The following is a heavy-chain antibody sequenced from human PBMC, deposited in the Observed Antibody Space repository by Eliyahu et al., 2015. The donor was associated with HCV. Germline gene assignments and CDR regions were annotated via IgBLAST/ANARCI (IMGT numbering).Heavy chain of an antibody. V-gene: IGHV3-30-3*01. CDR2: ISYDGSKK. CDR1: GFTFSSYG. J-gene: IGHJ4*02. CDR3: ARDMAYFDTSGRYYVQSPIDH. D-gene: IGHD3-22*01. Sequence: QVQLVESGGGVVQPGRSLRLSCAASGFTFSSYGMHWVRQSPDKGLEWVALISYDGSKKYYADSVKGQFTISRDNSKNTLYLQVNSLRAEDTAVFFCARDMAYFDTSGRYYVQSPIDHWGQGTLVTVSS.